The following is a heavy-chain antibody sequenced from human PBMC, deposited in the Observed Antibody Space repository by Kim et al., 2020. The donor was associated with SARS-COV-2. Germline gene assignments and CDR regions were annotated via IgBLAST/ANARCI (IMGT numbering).Heavy chain of an antibody. J-gene: IGHJ6*02. CDR2: IRPNNGAT. Sequence: ASVKVSCKTSGYPFSGFYIHWVRQAPGQGLEWMGWIRPNNGATKYAEASQGRVTMTRDTSINTAYLELSSLKSDDTAIYFCARGSDYHGLDVWGQGTTVTVSS. CDR3: ARGSDYHGLDV. V-gene: IGHV1-2*02. CDR1: GYPFSGFY.